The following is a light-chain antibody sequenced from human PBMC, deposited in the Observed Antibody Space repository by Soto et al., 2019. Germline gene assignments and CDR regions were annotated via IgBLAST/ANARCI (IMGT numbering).Light chain of an antibody. Sequence: DIQMTQSPSSLSASVGDRVTITWQASQDINKNLIWYQQKPGKATKLLIYDASDLETGVPSRFSGSGSGTGFTFTISSLQPEDFATYYCQQYESLPLTFGQGTRLEIK. J-gene: IGKJ5*01. CDR2: DAS. V-gene: IGKV1-33*01. CDR3: QQYESLPLT. CDR1: QDINKN.